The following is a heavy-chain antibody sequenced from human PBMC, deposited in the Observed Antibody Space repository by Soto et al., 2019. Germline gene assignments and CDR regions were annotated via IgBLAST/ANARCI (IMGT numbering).Heavy chain of an antibody. J-gene: IGHJ4*02. CDR3: ARVFTVRRGSGSDY. Sequence: QVQVVQSGAEVKKPGASVKVSCKASGYTFTSYDIHWVRQATGQGLERMGWMNPYSGNTGYAPKFQGRVIMTRNTSISTAYMELSSLRSEDTAVYYCARVFTVRRGSGSDYWGQGTLVTVSS. CDR1: GYTFTSYD. CDR2: MNPYSGNT. V-gene: IGHV1-8*01. D-gene: IGHD1-26*01.